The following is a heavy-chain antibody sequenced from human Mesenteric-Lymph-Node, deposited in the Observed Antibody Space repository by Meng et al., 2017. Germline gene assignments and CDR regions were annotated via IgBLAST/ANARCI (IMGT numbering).Heavy chain of an antibody. CDR3: ARVTGGQWLDYYYYGMDV. V-gene: IGHV1-18*01. CDR1: GYTFVSYG. Sequence: ASAKVFCNASGYTFVSYGISWVRQAPGQGLEWMGWISAYNGNTNYAQKLQGRVTITTDTSTSTAYMELRSLRSDDTAVYYCARVTGGQWLDYYYYGMDVWGQGTTVTVSS. J-gene: IGHJ6*02. CDR2: ISAYNGNT. D-gene: IGHD6-19*01.